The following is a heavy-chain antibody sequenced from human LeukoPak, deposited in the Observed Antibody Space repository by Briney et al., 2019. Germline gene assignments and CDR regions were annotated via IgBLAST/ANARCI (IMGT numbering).Heavy chain of an antibody. D-gene: IGHD2-15*01. J-gene: IGHJ4*02. V-gene: IGHV3-33*01. CDR2: IWHDGRNK. CDR3: ARDRGSNDPIDY. Sequence: PGRSLRLSCAAPGFTFSKYGMHWVRQAPGKGLEWVAVIWHDGRNKYYADSVKGRFTISRDNPKNTLYLQVNSLRAEDTAVYYCARDRGSNDPIDYWGQGTLVTVSS. CDR1: GFTFSKYG.